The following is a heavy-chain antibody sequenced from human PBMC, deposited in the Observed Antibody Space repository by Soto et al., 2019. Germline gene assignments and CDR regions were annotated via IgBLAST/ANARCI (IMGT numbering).Heavy chain of an antibody. V-gene: IGHV3-21*02. CDR1: GFTFSAFS. J-gene: IGHJ6*03. Sequence: EVRLVESGGGLVKPGGSLRLSCAASGFTFSAFSMNWVRQAPGKGLEWLSSINEDSTCIYYGDSLRGRCTISRDNAKVSLYLQIDSLRAEDTAVYYCVRDFGRYFRSGYMDVLGDGATVIVS. CDR2: INEDSTCI. CDR3: VRDFGRYFRSGYMDV. D-gene: IGHD3-9*01.